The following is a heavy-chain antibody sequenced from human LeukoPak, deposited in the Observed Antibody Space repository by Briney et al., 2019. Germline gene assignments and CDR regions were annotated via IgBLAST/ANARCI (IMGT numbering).Heavy chain of an antibody. J-gene: IGHJ5*02. D-gene: IGHD3-22*01. CDR1: GYTFTSYG. CDR3: ATAPLTMIVVGNWFDP. V-gene: IGHV1-18*01. CDR2: ISAYNGNT. Sequence: ASVKVSCKASGYTFTSYGISWVRQAPGQGLEWMGWISAYNGNTNYAQKFQGRVTMTEDTSTDTAYMELSSLRAEDTAVYYCATAPLTMIVVGNWFDPWGQGTLVTVSS.